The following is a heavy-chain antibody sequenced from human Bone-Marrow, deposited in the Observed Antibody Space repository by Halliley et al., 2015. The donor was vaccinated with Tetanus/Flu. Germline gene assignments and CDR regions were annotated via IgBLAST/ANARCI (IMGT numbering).Heavy chain of an antibody. CDR3: AKDRQGTVPDFFDS. V-gene: IGHV3-23*01. D-gene: IGHD6-19*01. CDR1: GFPFDNYA. Sequence: SLRLSCAASGFPFDNYAMSWVRQTPGKRLEWVSAIRPHGEKEYYADSVKGRFTISRDRFRNTVHLEMNGLRVEDTALYYCAKDRQGTVPDFFDSWGQGALVTVSS. CDR2: IRPHGEKE. J-gene: IGHJ4*02.